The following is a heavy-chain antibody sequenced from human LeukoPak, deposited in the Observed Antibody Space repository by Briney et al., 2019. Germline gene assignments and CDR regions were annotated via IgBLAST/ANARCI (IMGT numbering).Heavy chain of an antibody. CDR1: GGSFSGYY. D-gene: IGHD3-10*01. J-gene: IGHJ5*02. V-gene: IGHV4-34*01. CDR2: IYYSGST. CDR3: ARGGYYGSGNDFRFDP. Sequence: SETLSLTCAVYGGSFSGYYWSWIRQPPGKGLEWIGSIYYSGSTYYNPSLKSRVTISVDTSKNQFSLQLSSVTAADTAVYYCARGGYYGSGNDFRFDPWGQGTLVTVSS.